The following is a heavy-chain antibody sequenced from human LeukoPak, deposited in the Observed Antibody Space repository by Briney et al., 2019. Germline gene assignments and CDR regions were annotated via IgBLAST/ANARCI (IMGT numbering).Heavy chain of an antibody. D-gene: IGHD1-26*01. Sequence: RAGGSLRLSCSPSGFTVSSNFMSWVRQAPGKGLEWVSVIYSGGTTYYADSVKGRFTISRDNSKNTVYLQMNSLRGDDTAVYYCARGVGAPGFDYWGQGTLVTVSS. CDR2: IYSGGTT. CDR1: GFTVSSNF. J-gene: IGHJ4*02. V-gene: IGHV3-66*01. CDR3: ARGVGAPGFDY.